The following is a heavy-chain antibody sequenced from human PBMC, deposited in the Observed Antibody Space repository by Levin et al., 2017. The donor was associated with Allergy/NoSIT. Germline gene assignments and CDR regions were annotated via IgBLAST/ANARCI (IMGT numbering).Heavy chain of an antibody. CDR2: INPSGGST. Sequence: ASVKVSCKASGYTFTSYYMHWVRQAPGQGLEWMGIINPSGGSTSYAQKFQGRVTMTRDTSTSTVYMELSSLRSEDTAVYYCARDFIVVVPAAMKTGGYYYYGMDVWGQGTTVTVSS. CDR3: ARDFIVVVPAAMKTGGYYYYGMDV. D-gene: IGHD2-2*01. J-gene: IGHJ6*02. CDR1: GYTFTSYY. V-gene: IGHV1-46*01.